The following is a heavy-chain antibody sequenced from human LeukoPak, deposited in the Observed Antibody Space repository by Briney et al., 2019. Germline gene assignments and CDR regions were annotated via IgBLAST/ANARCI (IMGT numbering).Heavy chain of an antibody. D-gene: IGHD2-21*02. J-gene: IGHJ4*02. CDR1: GFTFSSYA. V-gene: IGHV3-33*08. CDR2: IWYDGSTK. CDR3: ARAFGDNVSSAPLIDY. Sequence: GGSLRLSCAASGFTFSSYAMHWVRQAPGKGLEWVAVIWYDGSTKYNPDTVKGRFTISRDNSKNTLYLQMNSLRAEDAAVYYCARAFGDNVSSAPLIDYWGQGSLVTVSS.